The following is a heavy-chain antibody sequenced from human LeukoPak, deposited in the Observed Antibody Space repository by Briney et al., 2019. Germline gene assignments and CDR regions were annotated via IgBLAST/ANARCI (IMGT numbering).Heavy chain of an antibody. V-gene: IGHV3-9*01. CDR2: ISWNSGSI. Sequence: GGSLRLSCAASGFTFDDYAMHWVRQAPGKGLEWVSGISWNSGSIGYADSVKGRFTISRDNAKNSLYLQMNSLRAEDTALYYCAKDMGDILTGYYSPDAFDIWGQGTMVTVSS. CDR1: GFTFDDYA. CDR3: AKDMGDILTGYYSPDAFDI. D-gene: IGHD3-9*01. J-gene: IGHJ3*02.